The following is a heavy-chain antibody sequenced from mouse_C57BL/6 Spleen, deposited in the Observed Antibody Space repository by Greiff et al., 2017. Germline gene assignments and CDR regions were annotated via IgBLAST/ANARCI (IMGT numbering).Heavy chain of an antibody. CDR1: GYTFTSYW. D-gene: IGHD1-1*01. Sequence: VQLQQPGAELVMPGASVKLSCKASGYTFTSYWMHWVKQRPGQGLEWIGEIDPSDGYTNYNHKFKGKSTLTVDNSSSTAYMQLSILTSEDSAVYYCTRSYFGSSYYFDYWGQGTTLPVSS. CDR3: TRSYFGSSYYFDY. V-gene: IGHV1-69*01. CDR2: IDPSDGYT. J-gene: IGHJ2*01.